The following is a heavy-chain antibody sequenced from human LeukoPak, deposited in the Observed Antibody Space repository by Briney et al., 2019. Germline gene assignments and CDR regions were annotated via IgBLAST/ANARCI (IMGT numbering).Heavy chain of an antibody. CDR1: GGSISSYY. V-gene: IGHV4-4*07. J-gene: IGHJ6*03. CDR2: IYTSGST. CDR3: RAVRGSLVDFWSGYPYYYYYMDV. Sequence: PSQTLSLTCTVSGGSISSYYWSWIRQPAGKGLEWIGRIYTSGSTNYNPSLKSRVTMSVDTSKNQFSLKLSSVTAADTAVYYCRAVRGSLVDFWSGYPYYYYYMDVWGKGTTVTVSS. D-gene: IGHD3-3*01.